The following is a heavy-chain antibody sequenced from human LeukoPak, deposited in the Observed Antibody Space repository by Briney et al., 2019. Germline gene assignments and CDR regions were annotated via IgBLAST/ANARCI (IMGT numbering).Heavy chain of an antibody. V-gene: IGHV4-59*08. Sequence: KPSETLSLTCTVSGGSISTYYWSWIRQPPGKGLEWIGYLYYSGSTSYNPSLKSRVTISVDTSMNQVSLNLISVTAADTAVYFCARHTRYGYGSGPVVYWGRGTLVTVSS. J-gene: IGHJ4*02. CDR3: ARHTRYGYGSGPVVY. CDR1: GGSISTYY. CDR2: LYYSGST. D-gene: IGHD5-24*01.